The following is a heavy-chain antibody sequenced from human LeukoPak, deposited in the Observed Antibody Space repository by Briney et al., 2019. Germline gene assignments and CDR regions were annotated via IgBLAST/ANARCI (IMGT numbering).Heavy chain of an antibody. CDR1: GYTFTSYG. Sequence: ASVKVSCKASGYTFTSYGISWVRQAPGQGLEWMGWISAYNGNTNYAQKLQGRVTMTTDTSTSTAYMELRSLGSDDTAVYYCARVRTYYDSSGYHPHDAFDIWGQGAMVTVSS. CDR2: ISAYNGNT. D-gene: IGHD3-22*01. CDR3: ARVRTYYDSSGYHPHDAFDI. V-gene: IGHV1-18*01. J-gene: IGHJ3*02.